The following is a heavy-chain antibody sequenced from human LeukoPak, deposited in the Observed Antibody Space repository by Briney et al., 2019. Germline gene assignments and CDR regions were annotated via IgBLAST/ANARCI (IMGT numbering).Heavy chain of an antibody. CDR2: ICHSGISGNT. CDR3: ASLNYDPSPGYMDV. V-gene: IGHV4-4*08. Sequence: SETLSLTCTVSGDSISSACWSWSRQPPGKGLEWIGSICHSGISGNTYYNPSLKSRVTISLDTPKNQFSLKLSSVTAADTAVYYCASLNYDPSPGYMDVWGKGTTVTVSS. J-gene: IGHJ6*03. CDR1: GDSISSAC. D-gene: IGHD3-3*01.